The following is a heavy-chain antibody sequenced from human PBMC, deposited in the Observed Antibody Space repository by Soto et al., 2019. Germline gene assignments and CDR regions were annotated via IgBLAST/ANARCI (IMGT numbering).Heavy chain of an antibody. J-gene: IGHJ6*02. D-gene: IGHD1-26*01. CDR3: ARMVGDIVGANGPYYFYGMDV. CDR2: IYPGDSDT. CDR1: GYSFTSYW. Sequence: GESLKISCKGSGYSFTSYWIGWVRQMPGKGLEWMGIIYPGDSDTRYSPSFQGQVTISADKSISTAYLQWSSLKASDTAMYYCARMVGDIVGANGPYYFYGMDVWGQGTSVTVFS. V-gene: IGHV5-51*01.